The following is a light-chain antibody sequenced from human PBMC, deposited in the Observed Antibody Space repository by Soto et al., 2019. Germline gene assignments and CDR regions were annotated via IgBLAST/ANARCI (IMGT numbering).Light chain of an antibody. CDR3: SSYTSSSTLV. Sequence: QSVLTQPASVSGSPRQSITISCTGTNSDVGDYNYVSWYRQHPGQAPELMIYDVFNRPSGVSNRFSGSKSGNTASLTISGVQVDDEADYYCSSYTSSSTLVFGGGTKVTVL. CDR2: DVF. J-gene: IGLJ2*01. CDR1: NSDVGDYNY. V-gene: IGLV2-14*01.